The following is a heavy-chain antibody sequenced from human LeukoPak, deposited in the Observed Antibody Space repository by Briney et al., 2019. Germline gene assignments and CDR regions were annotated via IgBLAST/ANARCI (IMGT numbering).Heavy chain of an antibody. J-gene: IGHJ4*02. CDR1: GFTFGRSW. CDR2: IKEDGSET. Sequence: GGSLRLSCAASGFTFGRSWMDWVRQAPGKGLEWVANIKEDGSETYYVDSAKGRFTISRDNAKSSLYLQMDRVRVENTAIYYCSRSLNNWGQGTLVTVSS. CDR3: SRSLNN. V-gene: IGHV3-7*01.